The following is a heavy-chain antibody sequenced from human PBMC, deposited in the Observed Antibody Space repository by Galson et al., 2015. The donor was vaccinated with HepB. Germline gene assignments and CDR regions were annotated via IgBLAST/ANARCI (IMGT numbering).Heavy chain of an antibody. D-gene: IGHD1-26*01. CDR1: GFNFTSSA. V-gene: IGHV1-58*02. CDR2: IVVGSGNT. CDR3: AAGIVGTTTPDFDS. J-gene: IGHJ4*02. Sequence: SVKVSCKASGFNFTSSAMQWVRQARGQRLEWIGWIVVGSGNTKDAQKFQERVTITRDMSPRTAYMELSSLRSEDTAVYYCAAGIVGTTTPDFDSWGQGTLVTVSS.